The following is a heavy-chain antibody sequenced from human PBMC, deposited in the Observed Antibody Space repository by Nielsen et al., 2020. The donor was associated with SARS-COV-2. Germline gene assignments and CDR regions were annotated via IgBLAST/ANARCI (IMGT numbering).Heavy chain of an antibody. D-gene: IGHD3-16*01. Sequence: GESLKISCAASGFTFSSSWMSWVRQAPGKGLEWVAVISFDGSNKQYADSVKGRFTISRDNAKNSLFLQMNSLRAEDTATYYCAREFGAGAFGFWGQGTQVTVSS. CDR1: GFTFSSSW. J-gene: IGHJ4*02. CDR3: AREFGAGAFGF. V-gene: IGHV3-30*03. CDR2: ISFDGSNK.